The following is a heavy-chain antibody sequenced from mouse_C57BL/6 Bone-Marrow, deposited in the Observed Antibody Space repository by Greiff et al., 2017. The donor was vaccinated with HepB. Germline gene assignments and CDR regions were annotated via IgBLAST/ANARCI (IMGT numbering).Heavy chain of an antibody. CDR3: ARDLCWLLLFDY. D-gene: IGHD2-3*01. J-gene: IGHJ2*01. CDR2: IHPNSCST. Sequence: QVQLQQPGAELVKPGASVKLSCKASGYTFTSYWMHWVKQRPGQGLEWIGMIHPNSCSTNYNEKFKSKATLTVDKSSSTAYMQLSSLTSEDSAVYYCARDLCWLLLFDYWGQGTTLTVSS. V-gene: IGHV1-64*01. CDR1: GYTFTSYW.